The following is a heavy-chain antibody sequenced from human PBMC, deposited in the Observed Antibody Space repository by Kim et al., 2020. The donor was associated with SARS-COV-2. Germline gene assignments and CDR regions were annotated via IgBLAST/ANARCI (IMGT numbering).Heavy chain of an antibody. V-gene: IGHV3-30-3*01. Sequence: GGSLRLSCAASGFTFSSYAMHWVRQAPGKGLEWVAVISYDGSNKYYADSVKGRFTISRDNSKNTLYLQMNSLRAEDTAVYYCARAPRIAAAGYYWGQGTLVTVSS. CDR1: GFTFSSYA. D-gene: IGHD6-13*01. CDR3: ARAPRIAAAGYY. CDR2: ISYDGSNK. J-gene: IGHJ4*02.